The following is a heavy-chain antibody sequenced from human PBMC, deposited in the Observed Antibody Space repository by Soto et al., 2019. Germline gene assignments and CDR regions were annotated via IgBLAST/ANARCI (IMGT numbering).Heavy chain of an antibody. D-gene: IGHD6-13*01. V-gene: IGHV3-30-3*01. CDR2: ISYDGSNK. Sequence: QVQLVESGGGVVQPGRSLRLSCAASGFTFSSYAMHWVRQAPGKGLEWVAVISYDGSNKYYADSVKGRFTISRDNSKNTLYLQMNSLRAEDTAVYYCARSRPPYSSSWYYYYYGMDVWGQGTTVTVSS. CDR1: GFTFSSYA. J-gene: IGHJ6*02. CDR3: ARSRPPYSSSWYYYYYGMDV.